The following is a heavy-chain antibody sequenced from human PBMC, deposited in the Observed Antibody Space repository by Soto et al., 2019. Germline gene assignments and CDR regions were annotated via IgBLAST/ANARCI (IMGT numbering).Heavy chain of an antibody. V-gene: IGHV4-59*01. D-gene: IGHD3-22*01. CDR2: IYYSGST. J-gene: IGHJ4*02. CDR3: ATTYSDYYDSSGYYYPFDY. Sequence: KTSETLSLTCTVSGGSISSYYWSWIRQPPGKGLEWIGYIYYSGSTNYNPSLKSRVTISVDTSKNQFSLKLSSVTAADTAVYYCATTYSDYYDSSGYYYPFDYWGQGTLVTVSS. CDR1: GGSISSYY.